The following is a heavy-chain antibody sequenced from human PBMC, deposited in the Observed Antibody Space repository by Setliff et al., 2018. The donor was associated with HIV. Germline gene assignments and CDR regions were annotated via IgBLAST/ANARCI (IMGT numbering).Heavy chain of an antibody. CDR1: GDSLGNYV. Sequence: GASVKVSCKASGDSLGNYVITWVRRAPGQGLEWMGGIVPLFGTTNYAQNFQGRLTITTDQIMTTAYMELTSLRSEDTAVYYCASGSGYCTKGDCYIGVHRTPDKYYFDSWGQGTLVTVSS. D-gene: IGHD2-8*01. J-gene: IGHJ4*02. CDR2: IVPLFGTT. V-gene: IGHV1-69*05. CDR3: ASGSGYCTKGDCYIGVHRTPDKYYFDS.